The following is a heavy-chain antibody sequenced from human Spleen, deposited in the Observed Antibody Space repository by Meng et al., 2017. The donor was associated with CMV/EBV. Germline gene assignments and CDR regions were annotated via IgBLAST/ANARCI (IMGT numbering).Heavy chain of an antibody. J-gene: IGHJ4*02. CDR2: ISSSGSTI. V-gene: IGHV3-48*03. Sequence: GESLKISCTASGFTFGDYAMNWVRQAPGKGLEWVSYISSSGSTIYYADSVKGRFTISRDNAKNSLYLQMNNLRAEDTAVYYCAGPLVGGQGTLVTVSS. CDR3: AGPLV. CDR1: GFTFGDYA.